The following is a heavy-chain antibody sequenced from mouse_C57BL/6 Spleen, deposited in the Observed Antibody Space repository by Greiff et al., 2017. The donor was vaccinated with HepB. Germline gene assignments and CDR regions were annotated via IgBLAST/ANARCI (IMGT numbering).Heavy chain of an antibody. Sequence: VQLQQSGTELVKPGASVKLSCKASGYTFTSYWMHWVKQRPGQGLEWIGNINPSNGGTNYNEKLKSKATLTVDKSSSTAYMQLSSLTSEDSAVYYGSRPPLYWYFDVWGTGTTVTVSS. CDR1: GYTFTSYW. J-gene: IGHJ1*03. V-gene: IGHV1-53*01. CDR2: INPSNGGT. CDR3: SRPPLYWYFDV.